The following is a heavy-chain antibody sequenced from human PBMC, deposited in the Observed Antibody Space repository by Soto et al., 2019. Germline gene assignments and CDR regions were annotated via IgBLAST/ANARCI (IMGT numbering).Heavy chain of an antibody. Sequence: QVQLVESGGGVVQPGGSLRLSCAASGYTFSSYAMHWVRQAPGKGLELVAIIAYDGSNKYYADSVKGRFTISRDNSKKTLYLQMDSLRPEDTAVYYCARDPSHYYGSGTWYLDLWGRGPLVTVSS. CDR3: ARDPSHYYGSGTWYLDL. V-gene: IGHV3-30-3*01. CDR1: GYTFSSYA. D-gene: IGHD3-10*01. J-gene: IGHJ2*01. CDR2: IAYDGSNK.